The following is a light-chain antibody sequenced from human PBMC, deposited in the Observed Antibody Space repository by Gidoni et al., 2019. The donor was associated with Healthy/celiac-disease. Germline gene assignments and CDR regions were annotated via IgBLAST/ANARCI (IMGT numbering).Light chain of an antibody. V-gene: IGKV1-5*03. Sequence: IQITQSPSTLSTSVGHRVTITCRASQSISSWLAWYQQKPGKTHTPLIYKASSLESGVPSRFSGSGAGTEFTLTISSLQPDDFATYNCQQYNSYSPYTFGQGTKLEIK. CDR1: QSISSW. J-gene: IGKJ2*01. CDR3: QQYNSYSPYT. CDR2: KAS.